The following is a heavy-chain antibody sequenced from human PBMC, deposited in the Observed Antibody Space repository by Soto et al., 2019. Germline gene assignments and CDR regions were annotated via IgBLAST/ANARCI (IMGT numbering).Heavy chain of an antibody. V-gene: IGHV1-46*03. CDR3: ARDEGGTIFGVVIGVYTYYMDV. CDR1: GGTFTSYY. Sequence: ASVKVSCKASGGTFTSYYMHWVRQAPGQGLEWMGIINPSGGSTSYAQKFQGRVTMTRDTSTSTVYMELSSLRSEDTAVYYCARDEGGTIFGVVIGVYTYYMDVWGKGTTVTVSS. J-gene: IGHJ6*03. CDR2: INPSGGST. D-gene: IGHD3-3*01.